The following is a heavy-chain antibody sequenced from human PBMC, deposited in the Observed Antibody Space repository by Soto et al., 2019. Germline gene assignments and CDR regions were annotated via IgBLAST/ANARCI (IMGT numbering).Heavy chain of an antibody. CDR3: ARWWSGSRQGFDP. CDR1: GGSISSGDYY. D-gene: IGHD3-3*01. Sequence: QVQLQESGPGLVKPSQTLSLTCTVSGGSISSGDYYWSWIRQHPGKGLEWIGYIYYSGSTYYNPSLKRRVTISVDTSKNHCPLKLSSVTAADTAVYYCARWWSGSRQGFDPWGQGTLVTVSS. V-gene: IGHV4-31*03. J-gene: IGHJ5*02. CDR2: IYYSGST.